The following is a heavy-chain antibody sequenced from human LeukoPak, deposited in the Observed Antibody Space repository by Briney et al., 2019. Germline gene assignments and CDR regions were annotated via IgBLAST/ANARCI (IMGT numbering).Heavy chain of an antibody. D-gene: IGHD3-22*01. J-gene: IGHJ4*02. Sequence: SGPTLVKPTQTLTLTCTFSGFSLGTSGVGVGWIRQPPGKALEWLALIYWDDDKRYSPSLKSRLTITKDTSKNQVVLTMTNMDPVDTATYYCAHRGGDYYDSSGYYYPWWGQGTLVTVSS. V-gene: IGHV2-5*02. CDR3: AHRGGDYYDSSGYYYPW. CDR2: IYWDDDK. CDR1: GFSLGTSGVG.